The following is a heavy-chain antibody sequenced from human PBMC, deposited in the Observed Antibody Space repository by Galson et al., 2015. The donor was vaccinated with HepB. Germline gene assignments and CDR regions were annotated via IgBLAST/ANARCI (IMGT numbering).Heavy chain of an antibody. CDR3: ARDRGSGSYYVGGPNKEELTIHLDY. CDR2: ISAYNGNT. J-gene: IGHJ4*02. Sequence: SVKVSCKASGYTFTSYGISWVRQAPGQGLEWMGWISAYNGNTNYAQKLQGRVTMTTDTSTSTAYMELRSLRSDDTAVYYCARDRGSGSYYVGGPNKEELTIHLDYWGQGTLVTVSS. D-gene: IGHD1-26*01. CDR1: GYTFTSYG. V-gene: IGHV1-18*01.